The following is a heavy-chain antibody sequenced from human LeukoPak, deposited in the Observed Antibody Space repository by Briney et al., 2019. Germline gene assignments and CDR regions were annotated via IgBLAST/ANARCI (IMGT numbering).Heavy chain of an antibody. D-gene: IGHD1-14*01. CDR3: AKDLIAGAPDYFDS. CDR2: IDGSNT. Sequence: GGSLRLSCTVSGFTFTIYATHWVRQAPGKGLEWVAVIDGSNTFYEDSVKGRFNLSSDRSKNTLYLQMNNLRVGDTAVYYCAKDLIAGAPDYFDSWGEGTLVTVSS. J-gene: IGHJ4*02. CDR1: GFTFTIYA. V-gene: IGHV3-30*18.